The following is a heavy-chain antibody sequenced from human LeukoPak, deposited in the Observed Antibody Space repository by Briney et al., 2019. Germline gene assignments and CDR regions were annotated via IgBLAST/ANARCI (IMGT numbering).Heavy chain of an antibody. J-gene: IGHJ4*02. CDR3: ARGSDTAMVDFDY. CDR2: INPNSGGT. D-gene: IGHD5-18*01. V-gene: IGHV1-2*04. CDR1: GYTFTGYY. Sequence: ASVKVSCKASGYTFTGYYMHWVRQAPGQGLEWMGWINPNSGGTNYAQKFQGWITMTRDTSISTAYMELSRLRSDDTAVYYCARGSDTAMVDFDYWGQGTLVTVSS.